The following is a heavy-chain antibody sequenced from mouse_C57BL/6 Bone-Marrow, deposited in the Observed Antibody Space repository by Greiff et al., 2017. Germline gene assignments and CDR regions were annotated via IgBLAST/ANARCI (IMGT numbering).Heavy chain of an antibody. Sequence: VQLQESGADLVKPGASLKLSCKASDYTFTNYDIHWVRQRPEQGLEWIGWIFPGDGRTEYNERFKGKATLTTDKSASTAYMQLSRLTSEDSAVYFGGRSPAYGSRWYLDVWGAGTTVTVSS. CDR3: GRSPAYGSRWYLDV. V-gene: IGHV1S56*01. J-gene: IGHJ1*01. D-gene: IGHD1-1*01. CDR1: DYTFTNYD. CDR2: IFPGDGRT.